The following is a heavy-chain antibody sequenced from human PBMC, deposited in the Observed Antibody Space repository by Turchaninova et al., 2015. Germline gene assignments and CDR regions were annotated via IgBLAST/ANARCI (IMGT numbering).Heavy chain of an antibody. J-gene: IGHJ4*02. V-gene: IGHV1-69*10. Sequence: QVQLVQSGAEVKKPGSSVKVSCKASGGTFNTYGITWVRQAPGQGLEWVGGSIPSFGITNYAKKVRGRVTITADKSTSTAYRELSSLRSQDTAVYYCARAPVPTYYDSSGYYSDYWGQGTLVTVSS. CDR2: SIPSFGIT. D-gene: IGHD3-22*01. CDR3: ARAPVPTYYDSSGYYSDY. CDR1: GGTFNTYG.